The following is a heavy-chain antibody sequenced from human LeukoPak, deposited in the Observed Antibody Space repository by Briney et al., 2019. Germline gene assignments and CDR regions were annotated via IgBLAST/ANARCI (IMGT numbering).Heavy chain of an antibody. Sequence: ASVKVSCKASGYTSTSYGISWVRQAPGQGLEWMGWISAYNGNTNYAQKLQGRVTMTTDTSTSTAYMELRSLRSDDTAVYYCARVRDYVWGSYRTFDYWGQGTLVTVSS. CDR2: ISAYNGNT. V-gene: IGHV1-18*01. CDR1: GYTSTSYG. D-gene: IGHD3-16*02. J-gene: IGHJ4*02. CDR3: ARVRDYVWGSYRTFDY.